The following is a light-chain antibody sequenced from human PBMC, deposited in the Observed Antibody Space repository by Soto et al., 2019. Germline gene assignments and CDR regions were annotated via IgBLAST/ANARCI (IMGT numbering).Light chain of an antibody. J-gene: IGLJ1*01. Sequence: QSALTQVASVSGSPGQSITISCTGTSSDVGTFNLVSWYQQHPGKAPRLMIYEVIKRPSGVSNRFSGSKSGNTASLTISGLQAEDEADYYCCSYAGSSVCVFGTGTKLTVL. CDR2: EVI. CDR3: CSYAGSSVCV. CDR1: SSDVGTFNL. V-gene: IGLV2-23*02.